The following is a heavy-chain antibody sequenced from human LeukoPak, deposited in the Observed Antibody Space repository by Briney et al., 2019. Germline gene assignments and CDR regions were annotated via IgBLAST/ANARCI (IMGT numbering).Heavy chain of an antibody. J-gene: IGHJ4*02. CDR2: ISGSGGST. Sequence: GGSLRLSCAASGFTLSTYAMSWVRQAPGKGLEWVSAISGSGGSTYYADSVKGRFTISRDNSKNTLYLQMNSLRAEDTAVYYCAKLNRITMVRGVTPGYFDYWGQGTLVTVSS. CDR3: AKLNRITMVRGVTPGYFDY. D-gene: IGHD3-10*01. V-gene: IGHV3-23*01. CDR1: GFTLSTYA.